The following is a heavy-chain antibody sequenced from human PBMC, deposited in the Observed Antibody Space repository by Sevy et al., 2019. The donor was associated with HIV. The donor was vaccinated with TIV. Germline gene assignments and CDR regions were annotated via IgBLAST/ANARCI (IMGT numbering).Heavy chain of an antibody. Sequence: GGSLRLSCAASGFTFSSYEMTWVRQTPGKGLEWVSSISSSGTIIYYGDSVEGRFTISRDNPKKSLYLQMNSLRAEDTAVYYCARKGGAYDIGFDPWGQGTLVTVSS. CDR2: ISSSGTII. V-gene: IGHV3-48*03. D-gene: IGHD3-22*01. CDR1: GFTFSSYE. CDR3: ARKGGAYDIGFDP. J-gene: IGHJ5*02.